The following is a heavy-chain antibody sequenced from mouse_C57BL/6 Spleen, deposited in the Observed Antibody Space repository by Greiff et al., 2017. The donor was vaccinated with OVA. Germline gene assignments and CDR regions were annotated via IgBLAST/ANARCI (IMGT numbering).Heavy chain of an antibody. V-gene: IGHV1-61*01. CDR3: ARGDDYYFDD. J-gene: IGHJ2*01. CDR1: GYTFTSYW. D-gene: IGHD2-4*01. Sequence: VQLQQPGAELVRPGSSVKLSCKASGYTFTSYWMDWVKQRPGQGLEWIGNIYPSDSETHYNQKFKDKATLTVDKSSSTAYMQLSSLTSEDSAVYYCARGDDYYFDDGGQGTTLTVSS. CDR2: IYPSDSET.